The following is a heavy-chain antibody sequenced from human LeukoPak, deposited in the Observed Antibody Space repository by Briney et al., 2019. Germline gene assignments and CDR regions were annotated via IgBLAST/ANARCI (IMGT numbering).Heavy chain of an antibody. CDR3: ARDQEGFDY. Sequence: GSVKVSCKASGYTFTNNYLHWVRQAPGQGLEWMGMIYPRDGSTSYAQNFQGRVTVTRDTSTTTVHMELRGPRSEDTAVYYCARDQEGFDYWGQGTVVTVSS. V-gene: IGHV1-46*01. J-gene: IGHJ4*02. CDR1: GYTFTNNY. CDR2: IYPRDGST.